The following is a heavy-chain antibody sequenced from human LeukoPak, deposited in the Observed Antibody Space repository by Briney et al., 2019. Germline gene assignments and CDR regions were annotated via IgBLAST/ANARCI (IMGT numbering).Heavy chain of an antibody. CDR1: GFTFSDYY. J-gene: IGHJ3*02. D-gene: IGHD5-24*01. CDR2: IYYSGST. V-gene: IGHV4-59*01. CDR3: ARMRWLQSPGAFDI. Sequence: LRLSCAASGFTFSDYYMSWIRQPPGKGLEWIGYIYYSGSTNYNPSLKSRVTISVDTSKNQFSLKLSSVTAADTAVYYCARMRWLQSPGAFDIWGQGTMVTVSS.